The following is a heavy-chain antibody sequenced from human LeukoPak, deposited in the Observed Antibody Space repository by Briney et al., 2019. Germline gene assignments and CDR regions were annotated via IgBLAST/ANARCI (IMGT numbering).Heavy chain of an antibody. J-gene: IGHJ3*02. CDR2: IKSDGSIT. CDR1: EFSFSNYW. CDR3: TRRSAAKGAFDI. D-gene: IGHD2-2*01. Sequence: GGSLRLSCVASEFSFSNYWMHWLRQAPGKGLVWVSRIKSDGSITNYAASVEGRFTISRDNAKNTLYLQMNSLRAEDTAVYYCTRRSAAKGAFDIWGQGTMVTVSS. V-gene: IGHV3-74*01.